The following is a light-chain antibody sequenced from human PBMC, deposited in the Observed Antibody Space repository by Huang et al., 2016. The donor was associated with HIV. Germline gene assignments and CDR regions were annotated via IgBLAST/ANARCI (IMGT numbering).Light chain of an antibody. CDR1: QSVGTY. V-gene: IGKV3-11*01. CDR3: QDRYNWPRFT. Sequence: ENMLTQSPATLSLSPGIRATLSCRASQSVGTYLAWYQQKPVQAPRLLIYDASFRATGVPIRVSGSGSETNVTLTISRLEPEDFAVYYCQDRYNWPRFTFGPGTKVDIK. CDR2: DAS. J-gene: IGKJ3*01.